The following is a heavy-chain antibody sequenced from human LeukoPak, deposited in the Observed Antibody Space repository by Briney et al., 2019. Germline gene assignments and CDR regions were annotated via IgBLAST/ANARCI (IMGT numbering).Heavy chain of an antibody. CDR3: ASLYSNYGDY. Sequence: GGSLRLSCAASGFTFSSYSMNWVRQAPGKGLEWVSSISSSSSYIYYGDSVRGRFTISRDNAKDSLYLQMNSLRAEDTAVYSCASLYSNYGDYWGQGTLVTVSS. V-gene: IGHV3-21*04. D-gene: IGHD4-11*01. J-gene: IGHJ4*02. CDR1: GFTFSSYS. CDR2: ISSSSSYI.